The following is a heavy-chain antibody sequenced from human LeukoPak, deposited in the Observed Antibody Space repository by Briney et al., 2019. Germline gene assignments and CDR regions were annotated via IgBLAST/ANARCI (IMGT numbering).Heavy chain of an antibody. Sequence: PGGSLRLSCVASGFTFSRYWMHWVRQAPGKELVLVSRISSDHSSTNYADSVKGRFTVSRDNAKNTLYLQMNNLRAEDTALYYCARPSEDYGDYGGYFDSWGQGTLVTVSS. CDR1: GFTFSRYW. CDR2: ISSDHSST. D-gene: IGHD4-17*01. J-gene: IGHJ4*02. V-gene: IGHV3-74*01. CDR3: ARPSEDYGDYGGYFDS.